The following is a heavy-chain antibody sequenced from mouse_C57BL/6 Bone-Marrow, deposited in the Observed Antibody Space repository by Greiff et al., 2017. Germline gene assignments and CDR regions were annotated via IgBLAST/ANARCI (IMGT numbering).Heavy chain of an antibody. V-gene: IGHV5-6*01. CDR2: ISSGGSYT. CDR1: GFTFSSYG. Sequence: EVQGVESGGDLVKPGGSLKLSCAASGFTFSSYGMSWVRQTPDKRLEWVATISSGGSYTYYPDSVKGRFTISRDNAKNTLYLQMSSLKSEDTAMYYCARHGPFGSPPFAYWGQGTLVTVSA. CDR3: ARHGPFGSPPFAY. J-gene: IGHJ3*01. D-gene: IGHD1-1*01.